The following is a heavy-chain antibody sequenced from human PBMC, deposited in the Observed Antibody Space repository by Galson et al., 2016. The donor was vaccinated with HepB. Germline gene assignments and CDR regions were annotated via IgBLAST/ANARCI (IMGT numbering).Heavy chain of an antibody. Sequence: SETLSLTCAVSGDSISSNHWWSWVRQSPEKGLEWLGEIYHTGTSNNNPFLSSRFTLSVDKSRNQFSLNVTSVTAADTAVYYCARASVIPGARMIFDPWGQGTLVTVSS. CDR1: GDSISSNHW. D-gene: IGHD2-2*01. CDR2: IYHTGTS. V-gene: IGHV4-4*02. CDR3: ARASVIPGARMIFDP. J-gene: IGHJ5*02.